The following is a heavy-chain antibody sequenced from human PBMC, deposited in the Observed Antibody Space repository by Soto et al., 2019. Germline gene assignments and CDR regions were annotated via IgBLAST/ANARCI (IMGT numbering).Heavy chain of an antibody. CDR3: ARDLYYYDSSGYEVDYYYGMDV. Sequence: KTSETLSLTCTVSGGSISSGGYYWSWIRQHPGKGLEWIGYIYYSGSTYYNPSLKSRVTISVDTSKNQFSLKLSSVTAADTAVYYCARDLYYYDSSGYEVDYYYGMDVWGQGTTVTVSS. CDR2: IYYSGST. D-gene: IGHD3-22*01. J-gene: IGHJ6*02. CDR1: GGSISSGGYY. V-gene: IGHV4-31*03.